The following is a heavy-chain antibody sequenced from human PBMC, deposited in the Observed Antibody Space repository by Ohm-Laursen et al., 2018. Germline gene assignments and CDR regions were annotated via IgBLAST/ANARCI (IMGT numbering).Heavy chain of an antibody. CDR2: IKQDGSDK. CDR1: GGSFSGYY. Sequence: LSLTCAVYGGSFSGYYWTWVRQAPGKGLEWVASIKQDGSDKYYVDSVKGRFIISRDNAKNSLHLEVSSLRAEDTAVYYCVRIYSSAYLDYWGQGTLVTVSS. V-gene: IGHV3-7*01. CDR3: VRIYSSAYLDY. D-gene: IGHD5-18*01. J-gene: IGHJ4*02.